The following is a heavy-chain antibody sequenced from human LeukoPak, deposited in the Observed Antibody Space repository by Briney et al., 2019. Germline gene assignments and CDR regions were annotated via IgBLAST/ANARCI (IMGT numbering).Heavy chain of an antibody. D-gene: IGHD7-27*01. V-gene: IGHV4-34*01. Sequence: PSETLSLTCAVYGGSFNDYYWTWIRQFPGKGLEWIGEINHSGYTNYNPSLKSRVTISVDTSNHQFSLILRSATAADTAVYYCARAWGPAGPPPNYWGQGALVTVSS. CDR3: ARAWGPAGPPPNY. CDR1: GGSFNDYY. J-gene: IGHJ4*02. CDR2: INHSGYT.